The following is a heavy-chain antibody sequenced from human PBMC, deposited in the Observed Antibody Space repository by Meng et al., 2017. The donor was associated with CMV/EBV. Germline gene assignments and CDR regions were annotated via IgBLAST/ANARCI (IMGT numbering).Heavy chain of an antibody. D-gene: IGHD1-26*01. CDR2: ISAYNGNT. J-gene: IGHJ1*01. Sequence: VEWVHSGAEEKKPGASVKVSCNASGYTFTSYVNSWVRQAPGQGLEWMGWISAYNGNTNYAQKLQGRVTMTTDTSTSTAYMELRSLRSDDTAVYYCARGVGAELDAEYFQHWGQGTLVTVSS. CDR3: ARGVGAELDAEYFQH. CDR1: GYTFTSYV. V-gene: IGHV1-18*01.